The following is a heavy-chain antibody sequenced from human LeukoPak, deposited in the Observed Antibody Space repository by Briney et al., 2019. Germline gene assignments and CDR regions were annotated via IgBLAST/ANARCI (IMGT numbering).Heavy chain of an antibody. CDR2: FYHGERS. D-gene: IGHD3-22*01. CDR3: ARLAYYYDRSGPADWYFDL. Sequence: SETLSLTCSVSGGYISSNHWAWIRQAPGKGLECMGNFYHGERSNYNPSLKSRVTISEDTSKNQLFLKLSSVTAADTAVYYCARLAYYYDRSGPADWYFDLWGRGTQVTVSS. V-gene: IGHV4-59*08. CDR1: GGYISSNH. J-gene: IGHJ2*01.